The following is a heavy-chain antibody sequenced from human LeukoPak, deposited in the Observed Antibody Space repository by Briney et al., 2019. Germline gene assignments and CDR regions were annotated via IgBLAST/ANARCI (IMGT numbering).Heavy chain of an antibody. V-gene: IGHV1-3*01. D-gene: IGHD5-18*01. CDR2: INAGNGNT. CDR3: ARADQGYSYGLPFDC. CDR1: GYTFTSYA. J-gene: IGHJ4*02. Sequence: GASVKVSCKASGYTFTSYAMHWVRQAPGQRLEWMGWINAGNGNTKYSQKFQGRVTITRDTSASTAYMELSSLRSEDTAVYYCARADQGYSYGLPFDCWGQGTLVTVSS.